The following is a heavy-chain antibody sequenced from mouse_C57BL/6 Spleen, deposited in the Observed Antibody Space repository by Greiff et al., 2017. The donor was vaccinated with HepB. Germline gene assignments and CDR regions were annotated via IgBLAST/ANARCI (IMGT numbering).Heavy chain of an antibody. J-gene: IGHJ2*01. CDR3: ARKAAGYPYYFDY. CDR1: GYTFTDYN. V-gene: IGHV1-22*01. Sequence: VQLQQSGPELVKPGASVKMSCKASGYTFTDYNMHWVKQSHGKSLEWIGYINPNNGGTSYNQKFKGKATLTVNKSSSTAYMELRSLTSEDSAVYYCARKAAGYPYYFDYWGQGTTLTVSS. D-gene: IGHD2-2*01. CDR2: INPNNGGT.